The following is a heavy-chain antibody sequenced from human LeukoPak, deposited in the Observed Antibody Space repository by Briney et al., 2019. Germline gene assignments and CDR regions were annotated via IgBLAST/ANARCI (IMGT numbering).Heavy chain of an antibody. Sequence: PSETLSLTCSVSDASINSGGIYWSWIRQHPGKGLEWIGSIYYSGSTYYNPSLKSRVTMSVDTSKNQFSLKLSSVNAADTAVYYCARLFFYNGMDVWGQGTTVTVSS. D-gene: IGHD2/OR15-2a*01. CDR1: DASINSGGIY. J-gene: IGHJ6*02. CDR2: IYYSGST. CDR3: ARLFFYNGMDV. V-gene: IGHV4-31*03.